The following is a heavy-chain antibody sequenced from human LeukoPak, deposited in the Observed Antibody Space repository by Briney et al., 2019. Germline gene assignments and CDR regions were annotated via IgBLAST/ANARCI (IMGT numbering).Heavy chain of an antibody. CDR3: ARPTSILPASKISCYSYNRHV. CDR2: INPSGGTT. V-gene: IGHV1-46*01. Sequence: ASVNVSFKSSAYTFTIYYIHRVRQAPGQGLEWMGIINPSGGTTTYAQKFQGRVTMTRDTPTSPVYMELSSLRTEDTAVYYCARPTSILPASKISCYSYNRHVWGQGTTVTVSS. D-gene: IGHD2-2*01. J-gene: IGHJ6*03. CDR1: AYTFTIYY.